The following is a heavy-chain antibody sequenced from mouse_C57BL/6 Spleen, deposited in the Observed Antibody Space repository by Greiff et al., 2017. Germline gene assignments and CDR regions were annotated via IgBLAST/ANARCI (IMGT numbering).Heavy chain of an antibody. CDR2: FHTYNDDT. CDR3: ARGHYGSSLFDY. J-gene: IGHJ2*01. D-gene: IGHD1-1*01. V-gene: IGHV1-47*01. Sequence: VKLMESGAELVKPGASVTMSCKASGYTFTTYPIEWMKQNHGKSLEWIGNFHTYNDDTKYTEKFKGKVTLTVEKSCSTVYLELSRLTSDVSAVYYCARGHYGSSLFDYWGQGTTLPFSS. CDR1: GYTFTTYP.